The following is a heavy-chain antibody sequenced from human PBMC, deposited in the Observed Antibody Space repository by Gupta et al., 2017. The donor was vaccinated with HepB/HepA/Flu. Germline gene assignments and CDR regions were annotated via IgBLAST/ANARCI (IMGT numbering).Heavy chain of an antibody. Sequence: EVQLLESGGGLVQPGGSLRVSCAASGFTFNNYAMTWVRQAPGRGLEWVSAISASGSSTYYADSVKGRFTISRDNSKNTLYLQMNSLRAEDTAVYYCAKDLEVRGYYDSSHGYWGQGTLVTVSA. CDR3: AKDLEVRGYYDSSHGY. CDR2: ISASGSST. CDR1: GFTFNNYA. J-gene: IGHJ4*02. V-gene: IGHV3-23*01. D-gene: IGHD3-22*01.